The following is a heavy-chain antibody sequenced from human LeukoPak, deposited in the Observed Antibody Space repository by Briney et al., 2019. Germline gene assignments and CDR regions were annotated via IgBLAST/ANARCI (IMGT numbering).Heavy chain of an antibody. CDR2: IIPILGIA. V-gene: IGHV1-69*04. CDR3: ARSPESLRFLEWPVDY. D-gene: IGHD3-3*01. J-gene: IGHJ4*02. Sequence: TVRVSCKASGGTFSSNVISWVRQARAQGLEWMGRIIPILGIADDAQKFQDRVTITADKSTSTVYMELSSLRSVDTAVYYCARSPESLRFLEWPVDYWGQGTLVTVSS. CDR1: GGTFSSNV.